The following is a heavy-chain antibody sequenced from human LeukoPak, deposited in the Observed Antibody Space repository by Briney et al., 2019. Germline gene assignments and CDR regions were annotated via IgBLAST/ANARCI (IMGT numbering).Heavy chain of an antibody. D-gene: IGHD6-13*01. Sequence: GGSLRLSCVASGFTFSSYSMDWVRQAPGKGLEWVSSISSYSSYIYYADSVRGRFTISRDNAKNSLYLQMNSLRAADTAVYYCARGWIAAAGNKKRFSRGEHDYWGQGTLVTVSS. CDR2: ISSYSSYI. J-gene: IGHJ4*02. CDR1: GFTFSSYS. CDR3: ARGWIAAAGNKKRFSRGEHDY. V-gene: IGHV3-21*01.